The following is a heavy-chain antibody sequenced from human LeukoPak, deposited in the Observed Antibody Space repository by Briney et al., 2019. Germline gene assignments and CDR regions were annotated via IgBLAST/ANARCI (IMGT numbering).Heavy chain of an antibody. CDR3: AREEPINMLRGGRLDP. V-gene: IGHV4-34*01. J-gene: IGHJ5*02. CDR2: INHSGDT. CDR1: GGSVSGYY. Sequence: SETLSLTCAVYGGSVSGYYWSWIRQPPGKGLEWIGEINHSGDTHYNSSLKSRVTISVDTSKNQFSLKMSSVTAADTAVYYCAREEPINMLRGGRLDPWGQGTLVTVSA. D-gene: IGHD3-10*01.